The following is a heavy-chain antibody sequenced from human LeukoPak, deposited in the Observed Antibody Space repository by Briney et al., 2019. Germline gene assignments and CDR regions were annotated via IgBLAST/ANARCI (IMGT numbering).Heavy chain of an antibody. CDR3: ASRGVAVAGTRSIDY. J-gene: IGHJ4*02. D-gene: IGHD6-19*01. CDR1: GFTFSSYS. V-gene: IGHV3-21*01. CDR2: ISSSSSYI. Sequence: GGSLRLSCAASGFTFSSYSMNWVRQAPGKGLEWVSSISSSSSYIYYADSVKGRFTISRDNAKNSLYLQMSSLRAEDTAVYYCASRGVAVAGTRSIDYWGQGTLVTVSS.